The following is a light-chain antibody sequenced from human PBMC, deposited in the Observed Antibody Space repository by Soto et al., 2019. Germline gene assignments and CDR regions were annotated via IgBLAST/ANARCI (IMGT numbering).Light chain of an antibody. J-gene: IGKJ5*01. CDR2: GAS. Sequence: EIVLTQSPDTLSLSPGESATLSCMASQSVSSSYLAWYQQKPGRAPSLLISGASNRATGIPDRFSGSGSGTXXXXXXXRLEPEDFAVFYCQQYDDSITFGQGTRLEIE. CDR1: QSVSSSY. V-gene: IGKV3-20*01. CDR3: QQYDDSIT.